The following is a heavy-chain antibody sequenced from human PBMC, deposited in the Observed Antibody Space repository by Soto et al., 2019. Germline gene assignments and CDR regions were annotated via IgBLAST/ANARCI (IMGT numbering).Heavy chain of an antibody. CDR1: GYTFTSYA. CDR2: INAGNGNT. J-gene: IGHJ6*02. V-gene: IGHV1-3*01. D-gene: IGHD6-13*01. Sequence: GASVKVSCKASGYTFTSYAMHWVRQAPGQRLEWMGWINAGNGNTKYSQKFQGRVTITRDTSASTAYMELSSLRSEDTAVYYCASGNPSSSSLSYYYYGMDVWGQGTTVTSP. CDR3: ASGNPSSSSLSYYYYGMDV.